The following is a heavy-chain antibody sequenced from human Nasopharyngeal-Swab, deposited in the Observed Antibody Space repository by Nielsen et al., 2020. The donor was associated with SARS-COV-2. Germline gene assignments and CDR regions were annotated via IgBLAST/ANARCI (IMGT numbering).Heavy chain of an antibody. V-gene: IGHV3-74*01. CDR1: GFTFSIFN. D-gene: IGHD4-23*01. Sequence: GESLKISCAASGFTFSIFNIHWVRQAPGKGLVWVSQINPDAITAYADSVKGRFTIPRDYARNTVYLQMSSLKAEDTAVYYCSRGPPTVVTLADSWGQGTLVTVSS. CDR2: INPDAITA. CDR3: SRGPPTVVTLADS. J-gene: IGHJ4*02.